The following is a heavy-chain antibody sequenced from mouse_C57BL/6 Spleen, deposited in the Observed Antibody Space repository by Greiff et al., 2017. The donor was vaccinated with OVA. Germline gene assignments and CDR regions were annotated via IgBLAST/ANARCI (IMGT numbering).Heavy chain of an antibody. J-gene: IGHJ3*01. D-gene: IGHD2-3*01. CDR3: ARDDTPFAY. CDR1: GYAFSSSW. Sequence: QVQLQQSGPELVKPGASVKISCKASGYAFSSSWMTWVKQRPGKGLEWIGRIYPGDGDANYNGKFKGKATLTADKSSSTAYMPRSSLTSEDSAVYFCARDDTPFAYWGQGTLVTVSA. CDR2: IYPGDGDA. V-gene: IGHV1-82*01.